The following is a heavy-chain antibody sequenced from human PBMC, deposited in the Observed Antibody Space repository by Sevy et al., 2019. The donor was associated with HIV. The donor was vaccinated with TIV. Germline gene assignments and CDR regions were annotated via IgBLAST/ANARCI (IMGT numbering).Heavy chain of an antibody. CDR3: AREGGSYYYYFDY. Sequence: GGSLRLSCVTSGFTFNNYPMTWVRQAPGKGLEWVSAISGSSDSAYYAESVKDRFIISRDNSKNTLYLQMHSLRAEDTAVYYCAREGGSYYYYFDYWGQGTLVTVSS. CDR2: ISGSSDSA. CDR1: GFTFNNYP. D-gene: IGHD1-26*01. J-gene: IGHJ4*02. V-gene: IGHV3-23*01.